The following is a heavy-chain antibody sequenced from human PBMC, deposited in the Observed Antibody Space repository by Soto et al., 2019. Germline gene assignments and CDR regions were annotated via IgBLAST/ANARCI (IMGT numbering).Heavy chain of an antibody. D-gene: IGHD5-18*01. CDR3: ARAQVDTAMVPDYYYYGMDV. J-gene: IGHJ6*02. CDR1: GFTVSSNY. Sequence: GGSLRLSCAASGFTVSSNYMSWVRQAPGKGLEWVSVIYSGGSTYYADSVKGRFTISRHNSKNTLYLQMNSLRAEDTAVYYCARAQVDTAMVPDYYYYGMDVWGQGTTVTVSS. CDR2: IYSGGST. V-gene: IGHV3-53*04.